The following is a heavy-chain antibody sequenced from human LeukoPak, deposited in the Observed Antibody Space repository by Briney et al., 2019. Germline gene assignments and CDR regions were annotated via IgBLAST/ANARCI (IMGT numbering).Heavy chain of an antibody. CDR2: IYSGGST. D-gene: IGHD4-17*01. V-gene: IGHV3-53*01. J-gene: IGHJ4*02. CDR1: GFTVSSNY. Sequence: GGSLRLSCAASGFTVSSNYMSWVCQAPGKGLEWVSVIYSGGSTYYTDSVKGRFTISRDNSKNTLYLQMNSLRAEDTAVYYCARESRNGDYAFDYWGQGTLVTVSS. CDR3: ARESRNGDYAFDY.